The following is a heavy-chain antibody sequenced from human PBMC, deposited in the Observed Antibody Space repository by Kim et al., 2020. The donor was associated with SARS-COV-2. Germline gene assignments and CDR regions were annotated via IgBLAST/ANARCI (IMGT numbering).Heavy chain of an antibody. CDR1: GFTFSSYA. V-gene: IGHV3-23*01. J-gene: IGHJ4*02. CDR3: AKDVGFMIVVAGDFDY. D-gene: IGHD3-22*01. Sequence: GGSLRLSCAASGFTFSSYAMSWVRQAPGKGLEWVSAISGSGGSTYYADSVKGRFTISRDNSKNTLYLQMNSLRAEDTAVYYCAKDVGFMIVVAGDFDYWGQGTLVTVSS. CDR2: ISGSGGST.